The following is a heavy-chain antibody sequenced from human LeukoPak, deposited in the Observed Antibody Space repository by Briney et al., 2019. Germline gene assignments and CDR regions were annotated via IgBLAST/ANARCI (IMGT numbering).Heavy chain of an antibody. CDR1: GGSFSGYY. CDR2: INHSGST. D-gene: IGHD3-10*01. J-gene: IGHJ5*02. Sequence: SETLSLTCAVYGGSFSGYYWIWIRQPPAKGLEWIGEINHSGSTNYNPSLKSQVTISVDKSKNQFSLKLNSVTAADTAVYYCARRRVLLWFGELLTHNWFYPSGEGTL. CDR3: ARRRVLLWFGELLTHNWFYP. V-gene: IGHV4-34*01.